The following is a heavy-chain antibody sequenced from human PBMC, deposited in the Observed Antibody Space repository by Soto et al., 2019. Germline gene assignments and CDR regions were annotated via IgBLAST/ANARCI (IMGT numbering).Heavy chain of an antibody. J-gene: IGHJ4*02. CDR1: GGTFSSYT. CDR2: IIPILGIA. CDR3: AGDRLGYSYGYFDY. Sequence: QVQLVQSGAEVKKPGSSVKVSCKASGGTFSSYTISWVRQAPGQGLEWMGRIIPILGIANYAQKFQGRVTITADKSTSTAYMELSSLRSEDTAVYYCAGDRLGYSYGYFDYWGQGTLVTVSS. D-gene: IGHD5-18*01. V-gene: IGHV1-69*08.